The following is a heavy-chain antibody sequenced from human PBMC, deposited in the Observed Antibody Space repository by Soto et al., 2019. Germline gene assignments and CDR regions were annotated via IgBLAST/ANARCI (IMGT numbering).Heavy chain of an antibody. D-gene: IGHD2-2*01. J-gene: IGHJ5*02. V-gene: IGHV3-11*06. Sequence: PGGSLRLSCAASGFTFSDYYMSWIRQAPGKGLEWVSYISSSSSYTNYADSVKGRFTISRDNAKNSLYLQMNSLRAEDTAVYYCARERVPGENYNWFDPWGQGTLVTVSS. CDR1: GFTFSDYY. CDR3: ARERVPGENYNWFDP. CDR2: ISSSSSYT.